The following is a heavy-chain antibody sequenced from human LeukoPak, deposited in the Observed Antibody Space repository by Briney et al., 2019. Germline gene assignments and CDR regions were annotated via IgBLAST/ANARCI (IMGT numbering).Heavy chain of an antibody. D-gene: IGHD6-19*01. CDR1: GFTFSSHC. Sequence: GGSLRLSCEASGFTFSSHCMSWVRQAPGKGLEWVANVKQDGSEKYYVDSVKGRFTISRDNAKNSLYLQMSILRAADTAVYYCARVRIAVAVSAFDIWGQGTMVTVSS. V-gene: IGHV3-7*01. CDR2: VKQDGSEK. CDR3: ARVRIAVAVSAFDI. J-gene: IGHJ3*02.